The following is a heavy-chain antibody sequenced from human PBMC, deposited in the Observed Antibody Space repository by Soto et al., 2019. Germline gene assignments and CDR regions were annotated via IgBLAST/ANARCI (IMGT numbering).Heavy chain of an antibody. Sequence: EGQLVESGGGLVQPGGSLRLSCAASGFIFSDQYMDWVRQAPGKGLEWVGRIRNKANSYTREYAASVKGRFTISRADSKNSLYLQMNSLKTEDTALYYCARDLAGAPYVDLWGRGTLVTVSS. D-gene: IGHD1-26*01. V-gene: IGHV3-72*01. CDR1: GFIFSDQY. CDR3: ARDLAGAPYVDL. CDR2: IRNKANSYTR. J-gene: IGHJ2*01.